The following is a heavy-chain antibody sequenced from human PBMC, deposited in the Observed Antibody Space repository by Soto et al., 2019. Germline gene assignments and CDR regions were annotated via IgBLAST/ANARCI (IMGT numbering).Heavy chain of an antibody. CDR2: INPICGST. V-gene: IGHV1-46*01. D-gene: IGHD6-6*01. CDR1: ADTLTGYF. Sequence: DSVKVSCNASADTLTGYFMHWVRHAAGQGLEWMGIINPICGSTSYAQKLKGRVTMTRDTSTSTVYMELSSVRSEDTAVYYCARAQLLNDFYHGMDVWGQGIAVT. CDR3: ARAQLLNDFYHGMDV. J-gene: IGHJ6*02.